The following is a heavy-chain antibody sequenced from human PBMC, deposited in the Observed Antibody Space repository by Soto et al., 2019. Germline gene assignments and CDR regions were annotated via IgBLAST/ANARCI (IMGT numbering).Heavy chain of an antibody. J-gene: IGHJ4*02. Sequence: GESLKISCAASGFTFSSYWMSWVRQAPGKGLEWVANIKQDGSEKYYVDSVKGRFTISRDNAKNSLYLQMNSLRAEDTAVYYCARDIPYSHRGYSYGYFDYWGQGTLVTVSS. D-gene: IGHD5-18*01. CDR2: IKQDGSEK. CDR1: GFTFSSYW. CDR3: ARDIPYSHRGYSYGYFDY. V-gene: IGHV3-7*01.